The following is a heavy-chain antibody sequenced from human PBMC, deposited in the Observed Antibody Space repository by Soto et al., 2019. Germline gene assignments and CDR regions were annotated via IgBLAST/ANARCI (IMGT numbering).Heavy chain of an antibody. CDR2: IIPIFGTA. J-gene: IGHJ6*02. Sequence: QVQLVQSGAEVKKPGSSVKVSCKASGGTFSSYAISWVRQAPGQGLEWMGGIIPIFGTANYAQKFQGRVTITADESTSTAYMELSSMRSEDTAVYYCACLRSPHYYYYYGMDVWGQGTTVTVSS. V-gene: IGHV1-69*01. CDR1: GGTFSSYA. CDR3: ACLRSPHYYYYYGMDV.